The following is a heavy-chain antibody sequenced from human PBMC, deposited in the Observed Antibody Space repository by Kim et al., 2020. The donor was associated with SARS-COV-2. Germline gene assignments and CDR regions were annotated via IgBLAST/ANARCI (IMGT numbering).Heavy chain of an antibody. Sequence: GGSLRLSCAASGFTFSSCAMGWVRQAPGKGLQWVSAITNTGATTYYAASVKGRFTISRDNSKNTLYLQMNSLSAEDTATYYCAKLISRAAGDYWGQGTLVTVSS. CDR3: AKLISRAAGDY. J-gene: IGHJ4*02. D-gene: IGHD6-13*01. CDR2: ITNTGATT. CDR1: GFTFSSCA. V-gene: IGHV3-23*01.